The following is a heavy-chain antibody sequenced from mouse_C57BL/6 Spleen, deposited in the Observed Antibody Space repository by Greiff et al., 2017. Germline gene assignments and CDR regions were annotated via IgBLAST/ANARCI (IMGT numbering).Heavy chain of an antibody. CDR2: INPNNGGT. CDR1: GYTFTDYY. CDR3: ELGDYYAMDY. V-gene: IGHV1-26*01. Sequence: EVQLQQSGPELVKPGASVKISCKASGYTFTDYYMNWVKQSHGKSLEWIGDINPNNGGTSYNQKFKGKATLTVDKSSSTAYMELRSLTSEDSAVYYCELGDYYAMDYWGQGTSVTVSS. J-gene: IGHJ4*01.